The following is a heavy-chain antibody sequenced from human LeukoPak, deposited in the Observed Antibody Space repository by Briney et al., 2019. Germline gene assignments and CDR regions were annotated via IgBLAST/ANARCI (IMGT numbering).Heavy chain of an antibody. CDR2: FYYSGST. CDR3: ARYSITGTTFYYYGMGV. Sequence: SETLSLTCTVSGGSISSGDYYWSWIRQPPGKGLEWIGYFYYSGSTNYNPSLKSRVTMSVDTSKNQFSLKLSSVTAADTAVYYCARYSITGTTFYYYGMGVWGQGTTVTVSS. J-gene: IGHJ6*02. CDR1: GGSISSGDYY. V-gene: IGHV4-61*08. D-gene: IGHD1-7*01.